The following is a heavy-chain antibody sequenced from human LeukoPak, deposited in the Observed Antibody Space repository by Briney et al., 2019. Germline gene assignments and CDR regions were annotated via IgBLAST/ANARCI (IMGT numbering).Heavy chain of an antibody. J-gene: IGHJ6*03. CDR1: GFTFSSYS. CDR2: ISSSSYI. Sequence: PGGSLRLSCAASGFTFSSYSMNWVRQARGKGLEWVSSISSSSYIYHADSVKGRFTISRDNAKNSLYLQMNSLRAEDTALYHCARLMFGSGWNYYYYYMDVWGKGTTVTISS. V-gene: IGHV3-21*04. CDR3: ARLMFGSGWNYYYYYMDV. D-gene: IGHD6-19*01.